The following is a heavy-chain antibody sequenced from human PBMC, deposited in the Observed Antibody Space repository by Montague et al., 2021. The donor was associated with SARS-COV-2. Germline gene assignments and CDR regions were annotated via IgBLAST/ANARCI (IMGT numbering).Heavy chain of an antibody. CDR1: GDSVSSNSGA. CDR3: ARSKLLRSGYSSGWYGPGWFDP. D-gene: IGHD6-19*01. J-gene: IGHJ5*02. V-gene: IGHV6-1*01. Sequence: CAISGDSVSSNSGAWNWIRLSPSRGLEWLGKTYYRSKWYVDYAGSVRSRITINQDTSKNQFSLQMSTVTPDDTAVYYCARSKLLRSGYSSGWYGPGWFDPWGQGTPVTVSS. CDR2: TYYRSKWYV.